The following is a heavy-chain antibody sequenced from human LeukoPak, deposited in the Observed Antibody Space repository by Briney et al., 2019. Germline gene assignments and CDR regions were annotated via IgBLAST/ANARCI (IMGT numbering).Heavy chain of an antibody. V-gene: IGHV3-7*03. CDR2: IKEDGSDK. CDR3: ARDSGWFRFDS. CDR1: GFSFSSYW. D-gene: IGHD6-13*01. J-gene: IGHJ4*02. Sequence: AGGSLRRSCAASGFSFSSYWMTWVRQAPGKGLEWVANIKEDGSDKYYVDSVKGRFTISRDNAKNSLYLQMNSLRAEDTAVYYCARDSGWFRFDSWGQGTLVTVSS.